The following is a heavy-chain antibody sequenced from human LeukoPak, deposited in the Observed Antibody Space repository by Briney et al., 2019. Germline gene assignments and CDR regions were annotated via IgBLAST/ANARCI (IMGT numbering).Heavy chain of an antibody. CDR1: GGSISSGSYY. CDR3: ARATAMAPYYFDY. Sequence: SETLSLTCTVSGGSISSGSYYWSWIRQPAGKGLEWIGRIYTSGSTNYNPSFKSRVTISVDTSKNQFSLKLSSVTAADTAVYYCARATAMAPYYFDYWGQGTLVTVSS. J-gene: IGHJ4*02. V-gene: IGHV4-61*02. CDR2: IYTSGST. D-gene: IGHD5-18*01.